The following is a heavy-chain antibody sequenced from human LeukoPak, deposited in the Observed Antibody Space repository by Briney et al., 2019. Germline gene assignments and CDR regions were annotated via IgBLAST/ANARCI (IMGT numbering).Heavy chain of an antibody. Sequence: ASVKVSCKASGYTFTSYGISWVRQAPGQGLEWMGWISAYNGNTNYAQKLQGRVTMTTDTSTSTAYMELRSLRSDDTAVYYCARDSMPGRYFDWLLTTAFDIWGQGTMVTVSS. CDR1: GYTFTSYG. J-gene: IGHJ3*02. CDR3: ARDSMPGRYFDWLLTTAFDI. CDR2: ISAYNGNT. D-gene: IGHD3-9*01. V-gene: IGHV1-18*01.